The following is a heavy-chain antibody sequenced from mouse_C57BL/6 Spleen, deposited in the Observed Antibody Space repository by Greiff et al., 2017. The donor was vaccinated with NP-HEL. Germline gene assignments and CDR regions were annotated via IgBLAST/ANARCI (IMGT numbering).Heavy chain of an antibody. CDR3: AREIHYYGSSYYFDY. Sequence: QVQLKQPGAELVRPGSSVKLSCKASGYTFTSYWMHWVKQRPIQGLEWIGNIDPSDSETHYNQKFKDKATLTVDKSSSTAYMQLSSLTSEDSAVYYCAREIHYYGSSYYFDYWGQGTTLTVSS. CDR1: GYTFTSYW. J-gene: IGHJ2*01. D-gene: IGHD1-1*01. CDR2: IDPSDSET. V-gene: IGHV1-52*01.